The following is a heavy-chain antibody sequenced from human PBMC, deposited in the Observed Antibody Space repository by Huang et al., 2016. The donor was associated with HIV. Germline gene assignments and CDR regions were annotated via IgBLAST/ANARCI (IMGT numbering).Heavy chain of an antibody. CDR3: ARFGSYYYGSGSYLDAFDI. V-gene: IGHV3-48*01. J-gene: IGHJ3*02. Sequence: EVQLVESGGGLAQPGGSLRLSYAVSGFTFSSRTMNWVRQAPGKGLEWVSYSSSSGGSMCYADSVKGRFTISRDNAKNALYLQMNSLRAEDTAVYFCARFGSYYYGSGSYLDAFDIWGQGTMVTVSS. D-gene: IGHD3-10*01. CDR1: GFTFSSRT. CDR2: SSSSGGSM.